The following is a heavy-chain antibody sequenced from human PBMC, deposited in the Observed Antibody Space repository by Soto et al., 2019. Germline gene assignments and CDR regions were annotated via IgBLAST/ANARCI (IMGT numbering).Heavy chain of an antibody. J-gene: IGHJ6*02. CDR2: MSPNSGNT. D-gene: IGHD1-26*01. Sequence: QVQLVQSGAEVKKPGASVKVSCKASGYTFTTYDINWVRQATGQGLEWMGWMSPNSGNTGYAQKFQGRVPLTRDTSINTAYMELSSLRSEDTAVYYCARQWELSGYYYGMDVWGQGTTVTVSS. V-gene: IGHV1-8*01. CDR3: ARQWELSGYYYGMDV. CDR1: GYTFTTYD.